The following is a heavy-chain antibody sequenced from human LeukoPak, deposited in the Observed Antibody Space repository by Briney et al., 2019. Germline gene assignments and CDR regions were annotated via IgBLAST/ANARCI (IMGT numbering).Heavy chain of an antibody. Sequence: GESLKISCKGSGYSFTSYWIAWVRQMPGKGLELMGIIVPADSYTIYSPSFQGQVTISADKSISPAYLQWSSLKASDTAMYYCARRVTYSSGWYPHFDPWGQGTLVTVSS. CDR1: GYSFTSYW. D-gene: IGHD6-19*01. CDR2: IVPADSYT. V-gene: IGHV5-51*01. J-gene: IGHJ5*02. CDR3: ARRVTYSSGWYPHFDP.